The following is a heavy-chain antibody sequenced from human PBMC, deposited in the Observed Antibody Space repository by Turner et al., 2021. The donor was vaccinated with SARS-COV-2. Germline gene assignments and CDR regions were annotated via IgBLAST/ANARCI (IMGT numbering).Heavy chain of an antibody. CDR2: MYYSGTT. Sequence: QLLLQESGPGLMKSSETLSLTCTVPGGSIRSSSYYWGWLRQPPGKGLEWIGSMYYSGTTHYNPSLRGRVTISIDTSKNQFSLKVTSVTATDTAVYYCARRGDYWGQGMLVTVSS. V-gene: IGHV4-39*01. J-gene: IGHJ4*02. CDR3: ARRGDY. CDR1: GGSIRSSSYY. D-gene: IGHD3-16*01.